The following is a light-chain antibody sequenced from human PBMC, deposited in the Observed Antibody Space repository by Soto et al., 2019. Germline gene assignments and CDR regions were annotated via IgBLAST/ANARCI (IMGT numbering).Light chain of an antibody. CDR2: DVS. J-gene: IGKJ1*01. CDR3: QQYYSSPWT. CDR1: QSISFY. V-gene: IGKV1-5*01. Sequence: QSPSTLSASVGDAVTITCRASQSISFYLAWYQQIPGKAPNLLIYDVSSLQGGVPSRFSGSGSGAKFTLNITSLQPDDFATYFCQQYYSSPWTFGQGTKV.